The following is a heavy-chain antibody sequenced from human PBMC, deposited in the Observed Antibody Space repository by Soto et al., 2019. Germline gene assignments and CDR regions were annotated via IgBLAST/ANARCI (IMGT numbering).Heavy chain of an antibody. V-gene: IGHV4-28*01. CDR2: IYYSGTA. Sequence: SDPQSLICPLSRYSIRRSHWRSLIRQPPGKGLEWIGYIYYSGTAYYNPSLKSRVTMSVDTSKNLFSLKLTSVTAVDTAVYYCARREIEGPIDCWGQGTLVTVS. D-gene: IGHD1-26*01. CDR3: ARREIEGPIDC. J-gene: IGHJ4*02. CDR1: RYSIRRSHW.